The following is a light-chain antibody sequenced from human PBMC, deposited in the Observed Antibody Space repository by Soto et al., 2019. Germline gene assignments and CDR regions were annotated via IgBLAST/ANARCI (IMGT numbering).Light chain of an antibody. Sequence: EIVMTPSPATLSVSPGERATLSCRASQSVSSYLAWYQQKPGQAPRLLIYDASNRATGIPARFSGSGSGTDFTLTISSLEPEDFAVYYCQQRSREFGPGTKVDIK. CDR3: QQRSRE. V-gene: IGKV3-11*01. CDR2: DAS. CDR1: QSVSSY. J-gene: IGKJ3*01.